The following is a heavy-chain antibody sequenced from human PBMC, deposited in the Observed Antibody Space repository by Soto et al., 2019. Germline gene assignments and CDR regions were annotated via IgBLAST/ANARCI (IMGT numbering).Heavy chain of an antibody. CDR3: AREKPSYGMEV. V-gene: IGHV1-8*01. J-gene: IGHJ6*01. Sequence: QVQLVQSGAEVKKPGASVKVSCKASGYTFTSYDINWVRQATGQGLEWMGWMTPNSGNTGYTQKFQGRVTMTSNTSTSTAYLQLSRPRSESTAVYYCAREKPSYGMEVWGSGNTVTVSS. CDR1: GYTFTSYD. CDR2: MTPNSGNT.